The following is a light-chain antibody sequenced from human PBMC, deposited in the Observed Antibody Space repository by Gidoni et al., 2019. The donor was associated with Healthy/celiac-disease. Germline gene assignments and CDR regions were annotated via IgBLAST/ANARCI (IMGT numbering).Light chain of an antibody. CDR3: QQSYSTLPFT. CDR1: QSISSY. J-gene: IGKJ3*01. V-gene: IGKV1-39*01. Sequence: DIQMTQSPSSLSASVGDRVTITCRASQSISSYLNWYQQKPGKAPKLLIYAASSLQSGVPSRFSGSGSGTDFTLTISSLQPEDFATYYCQQSYSTLPFTFGHXTKVDIK. CDR2: AAS.